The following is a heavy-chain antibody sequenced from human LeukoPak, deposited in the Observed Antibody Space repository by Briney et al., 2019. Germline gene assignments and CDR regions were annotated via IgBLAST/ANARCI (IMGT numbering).Heavy chain of an antibody. CDR2: MNPNSGNT. V-gene: IGHV1-8*01. D-gene: IGHD3-22*01. J-gene: IGHJ4*02. Sequence: ASVKVSCKASGYTFTSYDINWVRQATGQGREWMGWMNPNSGNTGYAQKFQGRVTMTRNTSKSTAYMELSSLRSEDTAVYYCARVATPWFYYYDSSGYYYYFDYWGQGTLVTVSS. CDR3: ARVATPWFYYYDSSGYYYYFDY. CDR1: GYTFTSYD.